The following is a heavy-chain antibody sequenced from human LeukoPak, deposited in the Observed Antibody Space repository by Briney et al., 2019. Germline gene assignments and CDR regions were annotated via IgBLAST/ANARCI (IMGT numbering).Heavy chain of an antibody. CDR3: AKADMPTTFFDY. CDR2: ISPGGSTI. V-gene: IGHV3-23*01. J-gene: IGHJ4*02. CDR1: GFTFNNFA. D-gene: IGHD5-24*01. Sequence: LTGGSLRLSCAASGFTFNNFAMSWVRQAPGKGLEWVSAISPGGSTIYYADSVKGRFTVSRDNSRDTLYVQLNSLSAEDTAVYYCAKADMPTTFFDYWGQGTLVTVSS.